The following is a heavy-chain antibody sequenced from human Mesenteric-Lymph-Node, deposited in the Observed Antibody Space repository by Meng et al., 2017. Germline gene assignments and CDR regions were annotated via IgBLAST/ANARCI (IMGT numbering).Heavy chain of an antibody. CDR2: IFYSGNT. CDR3: ARRVFYGSANFDY. J-gene: IGHJ4*02. V-gene: IGHV4-39*01. D-gene: IGHD3-10*01. CDR1: GGSIRSSSYY. Sequence: QLQLQESGPGLVKPSETRSLTCTVSGGSIRSSSYYWGWIRQPPGKGLEYIGSIFYSGNTYYNPSLKSRVTISIDTSENQFSLKLSSVTAADTAVYYCARRVFYGSANFDYWGQGTLVTVSS.